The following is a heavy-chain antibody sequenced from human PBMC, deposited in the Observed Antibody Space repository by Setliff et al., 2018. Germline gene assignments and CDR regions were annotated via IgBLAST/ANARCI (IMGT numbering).Heavy chain of an antibody. Sequence: ASVKVSCKTSGYPFIEHYVNWVRQAPGQGLEWMGWIRPNGGGTHYAQKFQGRVTMTRDTADSTVYMDLSSLTSDDTAIYYCARGGGSYRAGNSRPTYWFDPWGQGTLVTVSS. J-gene: IGHJ5*02. CDR2: IRPNGGGT. CDR1: GYPFIEHY. CDR3: ARGGGSYRAGNSRPTYWFDP. D-gene: IGHD2-21*01. V-gene: IGHV1-2*02.